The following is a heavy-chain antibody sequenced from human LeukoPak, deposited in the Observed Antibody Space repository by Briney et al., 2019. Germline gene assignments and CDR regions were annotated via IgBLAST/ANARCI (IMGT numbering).Heavy chain of an antibody. D-gene: IGHD3-9*01. CDR3: ARIDDIPQD. V-gene: IGHV4-34*01. Sequence: PSETLSLTCTVSGGSISGYYWSWIRQPPGKGLEWIGEINHSGSTNYNPSLKSRVTISVDTSKNQFSLKLSSVTAADTAVYYCARIDDIPQDWGQGTLVTVSS. J-gene: IGHJ4*02. CDR2: INHSGST. CDR1: GGSISGYY.